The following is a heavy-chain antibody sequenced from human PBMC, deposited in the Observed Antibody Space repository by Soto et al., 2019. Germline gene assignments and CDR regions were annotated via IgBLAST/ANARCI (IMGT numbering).Heavy chain of an antibody. CDR3: TTDGEYCSGRSCVDY. D-gene: IGHD2-15*01. Sequence: EVQLVESGGGLVKPGGSLRLSCAASGFTFSNAWMNWVRQAPGKGLEWVGRIKSKTDGGTTDYAAPVKGRFTISRDDSKNTLYLQMNSLKTEDTAVYYCTTDGEYCSGRSCVDYWGQGTLVTVSS. CDR2: IKSKTDGGTT. V-gene: IGHV3-15*07. J-gene: IGHJ4*02. CDR1: GFTFSNAW.